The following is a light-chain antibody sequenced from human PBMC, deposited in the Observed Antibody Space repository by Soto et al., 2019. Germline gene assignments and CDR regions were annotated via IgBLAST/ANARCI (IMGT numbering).Light chain of an antibody. V-gene: IGLV1-51*02. CDR3: GTWDSSLSAVV. CDR1: SSNIGNNY. J-gene: IGLJ2*01. Sequence: QSVLTQPPSVSAAPGQTVTISCSGSSSNIGNNYVSWYQQLPGTAPKLLIYENNKRPSGIPDRFSGSKSGTSATLGITELPTGDEADYYCGTWDSSLSAVVFGGGTQLTVL. CDR2: ENN.